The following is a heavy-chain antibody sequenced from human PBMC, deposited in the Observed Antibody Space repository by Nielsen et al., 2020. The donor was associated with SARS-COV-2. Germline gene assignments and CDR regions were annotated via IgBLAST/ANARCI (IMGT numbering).Heavy chain of an antibody. CDR1: GYTFTGYY. V-gene: IGHV1-2*04. D-gene: IGHD1-1*01. J-gene: IGHJ4*02. CDR2: INPNSGGA. Sequence: ASVKVSCKASGYTFTGYYIHWVRQAPGQGLEWMGWINPNSGGANYAQKFQGWVTMTRDTSISTAYMELSRLRSDDTAVYYCARGGTTGTTFPESMDYWGQGTLGTVSS. CDR3: ARGGTTGTTFPESMDY.